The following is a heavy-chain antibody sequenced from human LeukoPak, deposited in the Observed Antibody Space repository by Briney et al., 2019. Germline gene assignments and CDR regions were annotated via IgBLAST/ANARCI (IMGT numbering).Heavy chain of an antibody. CDR2: IYSGGST. D-gene: IGHD1-26*01. J-gene: IGHJ3*01. CDR1: GFTVSGNY. V-gene: IGHV3-53*01. CDR3: ARATHSLVPF. Sequence: GGSLRLSCAASGFTVSGNYMSWVRQAPGKGLEWVSIIYSGGSTYYSDSVKGRFTISRDNSENTLYLQMNSLRAEDTAVYYCARATHSLVPFWGQGTMVTVSS.